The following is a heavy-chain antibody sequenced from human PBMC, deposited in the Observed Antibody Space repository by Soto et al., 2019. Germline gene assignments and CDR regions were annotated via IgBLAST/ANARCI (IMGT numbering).Heavy chain of an antibody. Sequence: QVHLVQSGAEVKNPGASVKVSCKGSGYDFTTYGITWVRQAPGQGLEWMAWISAHNGNTNYAPNLQGRLTVTRDTSTSTAYIELRSLRSDDTAVYYCARGRYGDYWGQGALVTVS. CDR3: ARGRYGDY. J-gene: IGHJ4*02. CDR1: GYDFTTYG. CDR2: ISAHNGNT. D-gene: IGHD1-1*01. V-gene: IGHV1-18*01.